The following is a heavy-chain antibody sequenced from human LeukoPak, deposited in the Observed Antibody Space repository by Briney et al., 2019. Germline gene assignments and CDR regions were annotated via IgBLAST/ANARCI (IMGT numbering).Heavy chain of an antibody. CDR1: GFTFSSYS. J-gene: IGHJ4*02. Sequence: GGSLRLSCAASGFTFSSYSMNWVRQAPGKGLGWVSSISSSSSYIYYADSVKGRFTIPRDNAKNSLYLQMNSLRAEDTAVYYCASYPYSGSYFFDYWGQGTLVTVSS. CDR3: ASYPYSGSYFFDY. CDR2: ISSSSSYI. D-gene: IGHD1-26*01. V-gene: IGHV3-21*01.